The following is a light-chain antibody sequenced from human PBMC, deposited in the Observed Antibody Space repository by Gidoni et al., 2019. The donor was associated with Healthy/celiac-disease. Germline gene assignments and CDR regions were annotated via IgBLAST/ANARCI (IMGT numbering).Light chain of an antibody. CDR2: AAS. CDR1: QSISSY. CDR3: QQSYSTPPFT. J-gene: IGKJ3*01. Sequence: DIQMTQSPSSLSASVGDRVTITCRASQSISSYLNWYQQKPGKAPKLLIYAASILQSGVPSRFSGSGSGTYFTLTISSLQPEDFATYYCQQSYSTPPFTFGPGTKVDIK. V-gene: IGKV1-39*01.